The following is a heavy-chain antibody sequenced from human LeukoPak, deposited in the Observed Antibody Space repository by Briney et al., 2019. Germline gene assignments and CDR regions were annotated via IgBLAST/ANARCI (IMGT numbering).Heavy chain of an antibody. CDR2: IKQDGSEK. CDR1: GFTFSSHW. J-gene: IGHJ4*02. V-gene: IGHV3-7*03. Sequence: GGSLRLSCAASGFTFSSHWMSWVRQAPGKGLEWAANIKQDGSEKHYVDSVKGRFTISRDNAKNSLYLQMNSLRAEDTAVYYCASGGAYGDYFDYWGQGTLVTVSS. CDR3: ASGGAYGDYFDY. D-gene: IGHD4-17*01.